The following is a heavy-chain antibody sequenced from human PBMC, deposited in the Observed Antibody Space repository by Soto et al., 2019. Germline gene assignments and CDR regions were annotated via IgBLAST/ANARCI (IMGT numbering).Heavy chain of an antibody. CDR3: ARAISGYVT. D-gene: IGHD5-12*01. V-gene: IGHV1-3*04. CDR2: INTGNGNT. J-gene: IGHJ5*02. Sequence: QVQVVQSGAEVKKPGASVKVSCKASGITYTTYAIHWVRQAPGQGLEWMGWINTGNGNTRYSQRFQGRVTLTTDTSARSAYMDLSSLTSEDTAVYYCARAISGYVTWGQGTLITVPS. CDR1: GITYTTYA.